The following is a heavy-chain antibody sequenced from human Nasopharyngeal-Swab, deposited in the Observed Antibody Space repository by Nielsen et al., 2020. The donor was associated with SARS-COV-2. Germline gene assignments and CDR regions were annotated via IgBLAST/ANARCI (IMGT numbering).Heavy chain of an antibody. CDR3: ARDRGSIVATISYYYYGMDV. CDR1: GYTSTSYY. Sequence: ASVKVSCKASGYTSTSYYMHWVRQAPGQGLEWMGIINPSGGSTSYAQKFQGRVTMTRDTSTSTVYMELSSLRSEDTAVYYCARDRGSIVATISYYYYGMDVWGQGTTVTVSS. CDR2: INPSGGST. V-gene: IGHV1-46*01. D-gene: IGHD5-12*01. J-gene: IGHJ6*02.